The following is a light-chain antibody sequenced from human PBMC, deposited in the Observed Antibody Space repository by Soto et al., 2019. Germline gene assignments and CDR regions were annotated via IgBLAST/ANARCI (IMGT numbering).Light chain of an antibody. V-gene: IGLV2-14*01. CDR1: SSDVGGYNY. J-gene: IGLJ1*01. Sequence: QSALTQPASVSGSPGQSITISCTGTSSDVGGYNYVSWYQQHPGKAPKLMIYDVSNRPSGVSNRFSGSKSGNTTSLTISGLQAEDEADYYCSSYTSSSTRVFGTWTKLNVL. CDR2: DVS. CDR3: SSYTSSSTRV.